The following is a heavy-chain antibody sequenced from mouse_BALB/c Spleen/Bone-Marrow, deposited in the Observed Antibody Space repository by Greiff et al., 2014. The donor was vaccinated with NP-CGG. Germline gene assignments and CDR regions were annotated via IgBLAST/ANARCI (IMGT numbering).Heavy chain of an antibody. J-gene: IGHJ4*01. CDR1: GFSLTDYG. V-gene: IGHV2-6-5*01. D-gene: IGHD1-1*01. Sequence: QGQLKGSGPGLGAPSQSLSITCTVSGFSLTDYGVSWICQPPGKGLEWLGVIWGGGSTYYNSSLKSRLSISKDNSKSQVFLKMNNLQTDDTAMYFCARHTLRYYAMDYWGQGTSVTVSS. CDR2: IWGGGST. CDR3: ARHTLRYYAMDY.